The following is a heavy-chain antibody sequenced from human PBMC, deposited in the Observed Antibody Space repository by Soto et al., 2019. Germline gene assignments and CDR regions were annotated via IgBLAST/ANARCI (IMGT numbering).Heavy chain of an antibody. CDR3: ARVTVIPNIWFDP. J-gene: IGHJ5*02. V-gene: IGHV5-10-1*01. Sequence: PGESLKIPCKGSGYSFTSYWISWVRQIPGKGLEWMGRIDPSDSYTNYSPSFQGHVTISADKSISTAYLQWSSLKASDTAMYYCARVTVIPNIWFDPWGQGTLVTVSS. CDR2: IDPSDSYT. CDR1: GYSFTSYW. D-gene: IGHD2-21*02.